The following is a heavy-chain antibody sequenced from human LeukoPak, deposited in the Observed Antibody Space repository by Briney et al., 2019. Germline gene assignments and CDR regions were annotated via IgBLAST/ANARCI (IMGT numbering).Heavy chain of an antibody. D-gene: IGHD6-19*01. CDR2: ISGSGRST. J-gene: IGHJ4*02. CDR3: AKGRIAVAGTFDY. Sequence: GGSLRLSCAASGFTFSSYAMSWVRQARGKGLEWVSVISGSGRSTYHADSGKGWFTISRDNPKNTQYLQMNSLRAEDTAVYYCAKGRIAVAGTFDYWGQGTLVTVSS. V-gene: IGHV3-23*01. CDR1: GFTFSSYA.